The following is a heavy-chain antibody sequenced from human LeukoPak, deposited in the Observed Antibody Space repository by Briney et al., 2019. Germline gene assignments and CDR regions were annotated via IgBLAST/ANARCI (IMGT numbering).Heavy chain of an antibody. J-gene: IGHJ4*02. CDR3: ARMYYYDSSAYFDY. CDR1: GGTFSSYA. Sequence: ASVTVSCKASGGTFSSYAISWVRQAPGQGLERMGGIIPIFGTANYAQKFQGRATITTDESTSTAYMELSSLRSEDTAVYYCARMYYYDSSAYFDYWGQGTLVTVSS. D-gene: IGHD3-22*01. CDR2: IIPIFGTA. V-gene: IGHV1-69*05.